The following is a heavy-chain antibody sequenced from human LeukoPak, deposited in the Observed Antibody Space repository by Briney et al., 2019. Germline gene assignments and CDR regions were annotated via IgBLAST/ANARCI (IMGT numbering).Heavy chain of an antibody. J-gene: IGHJ4*02. CDR2: ISGSGGST. D-gene: IGHD2-15*01. CDR3: AKDPTVGTANYFDY. CDR1: GFTFSSYA. V-gene: IGHV3-23*01. Sequence: GGSLRLSCAASGFTFSSYAMSWVRQAPGMGLEWVSAISGSGGSTDYADSVKGRFTISRDNSKNTLYLQMNSLRAEDTAIYYCAKDPTVGTANYFDYWGQGTLVTVSS.